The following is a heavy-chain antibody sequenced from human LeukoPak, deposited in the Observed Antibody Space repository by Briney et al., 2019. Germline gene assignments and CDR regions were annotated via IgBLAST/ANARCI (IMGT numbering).Heavy chain of an antibody. D-gene: IGHD2-2*01. CDR2: ISGSGGGT. CDR3: AKMGVRISAAVDN. CDR1: GFTFNTYA. V-gene: IGHV3-23*01. J-gene: IGHJ4*02. Sequence: PGGSLRLSCAASGFTFNTYAMSWVRQAPGKGLEWVSGISGSGGGTYYADSVKGRFTISRDNSKSTLYLQMNSLRVEDTAVYYCAKMGVRISAAVDNWGQGTLVTVPS.